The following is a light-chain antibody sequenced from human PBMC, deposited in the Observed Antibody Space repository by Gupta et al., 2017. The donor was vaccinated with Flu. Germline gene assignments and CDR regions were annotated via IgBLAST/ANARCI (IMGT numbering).Light chain of an antibody. J-gene: IGLJ1*01. Sequence: SYVLTQPPSVSVAPGQTARITCEKNNIGSNSVHWNQQKPGQAPVVVVYDNNDRPSGIPERFSGSNSGNTATLTISRVEAGDEADYYCQVGDSSSDSYVFGTGTKVTVL. CDR2: DNN. V-gene: IGLV3-21*02. CDR3: QVGDSSSDSYV. CDR1: NIGSNS.